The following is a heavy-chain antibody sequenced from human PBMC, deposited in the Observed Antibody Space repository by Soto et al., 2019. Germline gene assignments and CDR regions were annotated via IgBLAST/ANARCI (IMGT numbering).Heavy chain of an antibody. J-gene: IGHJ6*02. V-gene: IGHV3-74*01. CDR1: GFTFSSYW. Sequence: EVQLVESGGGLVQPGGSLRLSCAASGFTFSSYWMHWVRQAPGKGLVWVSRINSDGSSTSYADSVKGRFTISRDNAKNMLYLQMNSLRAEDTAVYYCARGGYGDYYYGMDVWGQGTTVTVSS. CDR3: ARGGYGDYYYGMDV. CDR2: INSDGSST. D-gene: IGHD5-12*01.